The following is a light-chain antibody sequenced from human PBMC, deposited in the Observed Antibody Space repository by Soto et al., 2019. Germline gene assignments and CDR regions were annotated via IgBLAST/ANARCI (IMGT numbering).Light chain of an antibody. Sequence: AIRMTQSPSSLSASTGDRVTITCRASQGISSYLAWYQQKPGKAPKLLLYAASTLQSGVPSRFSGSGSGTDFTLTISCLQSEDFATYDCQQYYSYPRAFGQGTKVEIK. CDR2: AAS. J-gene: IGKJ1*01. CDR3: QQYYSYPRA. V-gene: IGKV1-8*01. CDR1: QGISSY.